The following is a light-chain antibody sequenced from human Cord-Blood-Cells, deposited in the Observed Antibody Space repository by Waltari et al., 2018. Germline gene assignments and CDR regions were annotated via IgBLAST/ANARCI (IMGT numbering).Light chain of an antibody. CDR2: ENN. CDR1: STHLGNNY. CDR3: GTWDSSLSAGV. J-gene: IGLJ2*01. V-gene: IGLV1-51*02. Sequence: SVLTQPRSASAAPGRKVTIAWSGSSTHLGNNYVAWYQQLPGTAPKLLIYENNKRPSGIPDRFSGSKSGTSATLGITGLQTGDEADDYCGTWDSSLSAGVFGGGTKLTVL.